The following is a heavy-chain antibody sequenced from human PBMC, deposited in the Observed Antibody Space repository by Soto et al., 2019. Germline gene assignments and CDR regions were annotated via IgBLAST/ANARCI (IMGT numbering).Heavy chain of an antibody. CDR2: ISYDSSNK. CDR1: GFTFSYG. J-gene: IGHJ4*02. V-gene: IGHV3-30*18. Sequence: VQLLESGGGLIQPGGSLRLSCAASGFTFSYGIHWLRQAPGKGLEWVAYISYDSSNKFYGDSVKGRFTISRDNSKNTQFLQMNRLRAEDPAVYYCAKLVIGYCSGNTCDDYWGQGTLVAVSS. CDR3: AKLVIGYCSGNTCDDY. D-gene: IGHD2-15*01.